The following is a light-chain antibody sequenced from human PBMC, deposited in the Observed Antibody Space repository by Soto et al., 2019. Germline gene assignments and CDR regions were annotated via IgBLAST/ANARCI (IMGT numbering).Light chain of an antibody. V-gene: IGLV7-43*01. J-gene: IGLJ3*02. CDR2: STH. Sequence: QNVVTQEPSLTVSPGGTVTLTCASSTGAVTSGHHPNWLQQKPGQAPRTVIYSTHNKQAWTPARFSGSLLGGKAAMTLSGVQPEDEAEYYCLLYYDGAQPHGVFGGGTKLTVL. CDR1: TGAVTSGHH. CDR3: LLYYDGAQPHGV.